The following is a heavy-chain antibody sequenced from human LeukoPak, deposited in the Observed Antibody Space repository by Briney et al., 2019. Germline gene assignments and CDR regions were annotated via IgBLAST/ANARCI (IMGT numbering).Heavy chain of an antibody. CDR3: ASRACGSCHPYYYYGMDV. Sequence: ASVKVSCKASGYTFTSNYIHRVRQAPGQGLEWMGMIYPRDGSTSYAQKFQGRVTMTEDTSTDTAYMELSSLRSEDTAVYYCASRACGSCHPYYYYGMDVWGQGTTVTVSS. D-gene: IGHD2-15*01. V-gene: IGHV1-46*01. J-gene: IGHJ6*02. CDR2: IYPRDGST. CDR1: GYTFTSNY.